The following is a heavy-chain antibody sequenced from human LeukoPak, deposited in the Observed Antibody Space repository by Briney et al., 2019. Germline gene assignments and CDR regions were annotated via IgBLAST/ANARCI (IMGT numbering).Heavy chain of an antibody. CDR3: AREIGVPFGVVIMGYMDV. D-gene: IGHD3-3*01. CDR2: IYTSGST. J-gene: IGHJ6*03. Sequence: SETLSLTCTVSGGSISSYYWSWIRQPAGKGLEWIGRIYTSGSTNYNPSLKSRVTMSVDTSKNQFSLKLSSVTAADTAVYYCAREIGVPFGVVIMGYMDVWGKGTTVTVSS. V-gene: IGHV4-4*07. CDR1: GGSISSYY.